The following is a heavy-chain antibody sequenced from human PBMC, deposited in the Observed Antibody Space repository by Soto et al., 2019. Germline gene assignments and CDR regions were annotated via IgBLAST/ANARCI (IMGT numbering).Heavy chain of an antibody. CDR3: ARAAHYSSPFRWFDP. D-gene: IGHD6-13*01. J-gene: IGHJ5*02. Sequence: SSETLSLTCTVSGGSISSGGYYWSWIRQHPGKGLEWIGYIYYSGSTYYNPSLKSRVTISVDTSKNQFSLKLSSVTAADTAVYYCARAAHYSSPFRWFDPWGQGTLVTSPQ. CDR1: GGSISSGGYY. V-gene: IGHV4-31*03. CDR2: IYYSGST.